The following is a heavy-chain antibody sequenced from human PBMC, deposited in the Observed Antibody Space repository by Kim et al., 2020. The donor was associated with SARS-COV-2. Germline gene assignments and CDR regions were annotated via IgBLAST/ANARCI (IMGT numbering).Heavy chain of an antibody. J-gene: IGHJ6*02. CDR1: GFTFSSYG. Sequence: GGSLRLSCAASGFTFSSYGMHWVRQAPGKGLEWVAVISYDGSNKYYADSVKGRFTISRDNSKNTLYLQMNSLRAEDTAVYYWAREIVVTAIQYYYYGMDVWGQGTTVTVSS. V-gene: IGHV3-33*05. CDR2: ISYDGSNK. D-gene: IGHD2-21*02. CDR3: AREIVVTAIQYYYYGMDV.